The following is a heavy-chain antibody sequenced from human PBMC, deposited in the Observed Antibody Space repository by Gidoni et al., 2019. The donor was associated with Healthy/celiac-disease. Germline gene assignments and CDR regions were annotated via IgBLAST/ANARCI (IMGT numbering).Heavy chain of an antibody. CDR1: GGSISSSSYY. J-gene: IGHJ6*02. V-gene: IGHV4-39*01. CDR3: ARLPEDYYYGMDV. CDR2: IYYSGST. Sequence: QLQLQESGPGLVVEKPSETLSLTCTVSGGSISSSSYYWGWIRQPPGKGLEWIGSIYYSGSTYYNPSLKSRVTISVDTSKNQFSLKLSSVTAADTAVYYCARLPEDYYYGMDVWGQGTTVTVSS.